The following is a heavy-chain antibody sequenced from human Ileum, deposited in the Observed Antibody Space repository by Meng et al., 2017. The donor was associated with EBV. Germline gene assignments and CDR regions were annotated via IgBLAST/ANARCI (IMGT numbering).Heavy chain of an antibody. V-gene: IGHV4-61*01. Sequence: VHLNASGTGLGQPSETLSLNGTVSGRSVSSDYSVWSWIQKPQGKGLEWIGYMSYSGSTNYSPPLESRVTISVDTSKNQFSLKLSSVTAADTAVYYCAGDPHSGSPHWGQGTLVTVSS. CDR2: MSYSGST. CDR1: GRSVSSDYSV. J-gene: IGHJ4*02. D-gene: IGHD1-26*01. CDR3: AGDPHSGSPH.